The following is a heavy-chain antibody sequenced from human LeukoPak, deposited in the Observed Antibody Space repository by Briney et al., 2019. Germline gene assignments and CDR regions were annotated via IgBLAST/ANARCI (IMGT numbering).Heavy chain of an antibody. CDR1: GFTFDDYG. V-gene: IGHV3-20*04. CDR3: AREGVSYYGSRNDY. CDR2: INWSGGST. Sequence: GGSLRLSCAASGFTFDDYGMTWVRQAPGKGLEWVSGINWSGGSTSYADSVKGRFTISRDNVKNSLYLQMNSLRAEDTALYYCAREGVSYYGSRNDYWGQGTLVTVSS. J-gene: IGHJ4*02. D-gene: IGHD3-10*01.